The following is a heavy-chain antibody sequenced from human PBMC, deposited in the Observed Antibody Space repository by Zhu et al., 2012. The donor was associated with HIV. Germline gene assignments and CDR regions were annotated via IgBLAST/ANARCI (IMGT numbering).Heavy chain of an antibody. Sequence: QVQLVQSGAEVKKPGSSVKVSCKASGGTFSNHAISWVRQAPGQGLEWMGRIIPIFGATSYAQRFQGRVNNYRGQIHEDSLQELSSLTYDDSAVYYCARVAGNNTGGLRNWGQGTLVTVSS. J-gene: IGHJ4*02. CDR2: IIPIFGAT. V-gene: IGHV1-69*06. CDR1: GGTFSNHA. CDR3: ARVAGNNTGGLRN. D-gene: IGHD2/OR15-2a*01.